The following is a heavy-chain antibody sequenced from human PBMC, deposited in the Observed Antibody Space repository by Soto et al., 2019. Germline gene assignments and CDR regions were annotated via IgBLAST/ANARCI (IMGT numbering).Heavy chain of an antibody. Sequence: GGSLRLSCAASGFTFGSYAMSWVRQAPGKGLEWVSSTSASGGTTYYADSVKGRFTISRDNSKNILYLEMNSLRAEDTTVYYCAKAKYSSSWWAVDYWGQGTLVTVSS. CDR2: TSASGGTT. CDR3: AKAKYSSSWWAVDY. D-gene: IGHD6-13*01. J-gene: IGHJ4*02. V-gene: IGHV3-23*01. CDR1: GFTFGSYA.